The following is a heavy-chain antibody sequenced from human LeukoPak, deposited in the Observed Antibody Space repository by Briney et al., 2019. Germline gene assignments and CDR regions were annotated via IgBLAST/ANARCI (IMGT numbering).Heavy chain of an antibody. CDR2: INSDGSRT. CDR1: GITFSSHW. D-gene: IGHD1-14*01. CDR3: AREQVEPSSHPFDP. Sequence: VGSLRLSCAASGITFSSHWMHWVRQTPEKGLVWVSRINSDGSRTTYADSVEGRFTISRDNAKNTLYLQMNSLRAEDTAVYYCAREQVEPSSHPFDPWGQGTLVTVSS. V-gene: IGHV3-74*03. J-gene: IGHJ5*02.